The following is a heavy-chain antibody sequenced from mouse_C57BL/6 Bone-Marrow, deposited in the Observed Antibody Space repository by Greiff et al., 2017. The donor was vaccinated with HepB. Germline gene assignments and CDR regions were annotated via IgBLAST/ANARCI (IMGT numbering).Heavy chain of an antibody. CDR1: GYTFTSYG. CDR2: IYPRSGNT. D-gene: IGHD1-1*01. V-gene: IGHV1-81*01. Sequence: QVQLQQSGAELARPGASVKLSCKASGYTFTSYGISWVKQRTGQGLEWIGEIYPRSGNTYYNEKFKGKATLTADESSSTAYMELRSLTSEDSAVYFCAREGYYGGFAYWGQGTLVTVSA. J-gene: IGHJ3*01. CDR3: AREGYYGGFAY.